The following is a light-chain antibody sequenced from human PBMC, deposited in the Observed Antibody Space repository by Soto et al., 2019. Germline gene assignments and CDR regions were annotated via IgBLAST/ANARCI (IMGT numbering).Light chain of an antibody. V-gene: IGLV2-14*01. CDR1: SGDVGAYNY. CDR2: DVT. Sequence: QSVLTQPASVSGSPGQSITISCTGTSGDVGAYNYVSWYQQHPGKAPKLMIYDVTYRPSGVSNRFSGSKSGDTASLTISGLQAEDEADYYCSSYTSSSTLGVFGGGTQLTVL. J-gene: IGLJ2*01. CDR3: SSYTSSSTLGV.